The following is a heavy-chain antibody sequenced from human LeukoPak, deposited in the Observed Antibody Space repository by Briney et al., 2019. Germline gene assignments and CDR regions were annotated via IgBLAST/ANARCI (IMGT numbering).Heavy chain of an antibody. D-gene: IGHD1-1*01. CDR2: IKEDGSEK. J-gene: IGHJ4*02. CDR3: TKENWSSEY. Sequence: GGSLRLSCAASGFTFSRTWMSWVRQAPGKGLEWVANIKEDGSEKNYGESVEGRFTISRDNARNSLYLQMNSLRAEDTAVYYCTKENWSSEYWGQGTLVTVSS. V-gene: IGHV3-7*01. CDR1: GFTFSRTW.